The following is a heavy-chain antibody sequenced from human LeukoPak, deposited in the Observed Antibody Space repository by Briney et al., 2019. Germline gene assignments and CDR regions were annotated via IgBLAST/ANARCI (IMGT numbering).Heavy chain of an antibody. CDR1: GYTLTELS. CDR2: LDPEDGET. CDR3: ARVPRYDSSGYYSLPPDY. V-gene: IGHV1-24*01. D-gene: IGHD3-22*01. J-gene: IGHJ4*02. Sequence: ASVKVSCKVSGYTLTELSMHWVRQAPGKGLEWMGGLDPEDGETIYAQKFQGRVTMTTDTSTSTAYMELRSLRSDDTAVYYCARVPRYDSSGYYSLPPDYWGQGTLVTVSS.